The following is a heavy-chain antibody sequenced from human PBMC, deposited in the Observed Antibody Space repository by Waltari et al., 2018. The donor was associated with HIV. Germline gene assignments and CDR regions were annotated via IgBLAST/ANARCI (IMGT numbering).Heavy chain of an antibody. Sequence: QVQLVQSGSELKKPGASVKVSCKASGYTFTKSAMNWVRQAPGHGLEWMGWINTNTGNPTYAQGFTGRYVFSLDTSVSTAYLQISYLKAEDTAVYYCARIPPSRSHPYSYYDMDVWGQGTTVTVSS. J-gene: IGHJ6*02. CDR1: GYTFTKSA. CDR2: INTNTGNP. D-gene: IGHD4-4*01. CDR3: ARIPPSRSHPYSYYDMDV. V-gene: IGHV7-4-1*02.